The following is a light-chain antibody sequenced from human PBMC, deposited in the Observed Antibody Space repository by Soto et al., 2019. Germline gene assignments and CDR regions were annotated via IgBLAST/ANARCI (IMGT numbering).Light chain of an antibody. CDR1: SSDVGAYKY. J-gene: IGLJ1*01. CDR3: SSHTSSSTVYV. Sequence: QSALTQPASVSGSPGQSITISCTGTSSDVGAYKYVSWYQQHPGQDPKLMIYEVSNRPSGVSNRFSGSKSGNTASLTISGLQAEDEADYYCSSHTSSSTVYVFGTGTKLTVL. CDR2: EVS. V-gene: IGLV2-14*01.